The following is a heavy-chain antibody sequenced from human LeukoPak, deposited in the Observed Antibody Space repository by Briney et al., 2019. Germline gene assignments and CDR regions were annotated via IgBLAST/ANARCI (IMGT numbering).Heavy chain of an antibody. J-gene: IGHJ4*02. CDR2: INPNSGDT. CDR1: GYTFTDYY. D-gene: IGHD2-2*01. V-gene: IGHV1-2*02. CDR3: ARANFLYCSSTTCLFDY. Sequence: ASVKVSCKAAGYTFTDYYMHWVRQAPGQGVEWMGWINPNSGDTNYAQKFQGRVTMTRDTSISTAHMELSRLRSDDTAVYYCARANFLYCSSTTCLFDYWGQGTLV.